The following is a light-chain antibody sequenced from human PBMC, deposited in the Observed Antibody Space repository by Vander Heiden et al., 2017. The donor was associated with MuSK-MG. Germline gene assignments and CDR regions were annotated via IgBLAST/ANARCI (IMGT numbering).Light chain of an antibody. CDR1: QNLNGY. V-gene: IGKV3-11*01. J-gene: IGKJ4*01. Sequence: EIVLTQSPATLSLSPRERATLSCRASQNLNGYLAWYQHKPGQAPRLLISDASNRATGIPARFSGSGSATYFTLTISSLEPEDFAVYYCQQRSTWPTFGGGTKVEMK. CDR3: QQRSTWPT. CDR2: DAS.